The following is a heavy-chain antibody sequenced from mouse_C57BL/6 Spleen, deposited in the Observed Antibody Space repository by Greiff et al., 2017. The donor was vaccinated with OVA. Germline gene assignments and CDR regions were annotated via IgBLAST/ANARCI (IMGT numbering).Heavy chain of an antibody. CDR2: IDPENGDT. Sequence: EVKLQESGAELVRPGASVKLSCTASGFNIKDDYMHWVKQRPEQGLEWIGWIDPENGDTEYASKFQGKATITADTSSNTAYLQLSSLTSEDTAVYYCTTHYYGSSSRDYWGQGTTLTVSS. V-gene: IGHV14-4*01. J-gene: IGHJ2*01. CDR1: GFNIKDDY. D-gene: IGHD1-1*01. CDR3: TTHYYGSSSRDY.